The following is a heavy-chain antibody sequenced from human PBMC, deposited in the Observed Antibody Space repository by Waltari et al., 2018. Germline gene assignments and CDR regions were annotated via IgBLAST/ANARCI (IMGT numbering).Heavy chain of an antibody. CDR2: IYYSGST. J-gene: IGHJ4*02. Sequence: QVQLQESGPGLVKPSQTLSLTCTVSGGSISSGDYYWSWIRQPPGKGLEWIGYIYYSGSTDSTPSLNSRVTISVDTSKNQFSLKLSSVTAADTAVYYCARERGPPGYFDWFIDYWGQGTLVTVSS. D-gene: IGHD3-9*01. V-gene: IGHV4-30-4*08. CDR1: GGSISSGDYY. CDR3: ARERGPPGYFDWFIDY.